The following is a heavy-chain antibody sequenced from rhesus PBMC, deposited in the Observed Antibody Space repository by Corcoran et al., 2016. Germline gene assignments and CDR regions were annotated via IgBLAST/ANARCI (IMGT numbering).Heavy chain of an antibody. V-gene: IGHV4-80*01. Sequence: QVQLQESGPGLVKPSETLSLTCAVSGASIRSYWWSWIRQPPGKGLEGIGEINGNSGSTYYNPSLKSRVTISKDASKNQFSLKLSSVTAADTAVYYCARDPLATYYGLDSWGQGVVVTVSS. CDR1: GASIRSYW. CDR2: INGNSGST. J-gene: IGHJ6*01. CDR3: ARDPLATYYGLDS. D-gene: IGHD2-2*01.